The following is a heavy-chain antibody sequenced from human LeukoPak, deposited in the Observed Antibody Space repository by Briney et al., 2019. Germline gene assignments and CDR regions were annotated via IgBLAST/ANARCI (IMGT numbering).Heavy chain of an antibody. CDR1: GGSISSYY. V-gene: IGHV4-59*08. Sequence: SETLSLTCTVSGGSISSYYWTWVRQPPGKGLEWIGYIHYSGTTSHNPSLKSRVSISVDTSKNQFSLKVSSVTAADTAVYYCARLRGEAWVPERFDYGGQGPRVTVSS. CDR3: ARLRGEAWVPERFDY. D-gene: IGHD3-16*01. J-gene: IGHJ4*02. CDR2: IHYSGTT.